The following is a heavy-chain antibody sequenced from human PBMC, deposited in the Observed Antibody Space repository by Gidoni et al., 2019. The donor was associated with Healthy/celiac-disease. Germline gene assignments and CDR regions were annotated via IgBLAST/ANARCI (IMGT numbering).Heavy chain of an antibody. V-gene: IGHV3-53*01. CDR3: ARALVVVPAATPKIHLGYYYYMDV. J-gene: IGHJ6*03. CDR2: IYSGGST. D-gene: IGHD2-2*01. Sequence: EVQLVASGGGLIQPGGSLRLPCAASVFTVSGNYISWVRQAPGKGLEWVSVIYSGGSTYYADSVKGRFTISRDNSKNTLYLQMNSLRAEDTAVYYCARALVVVPAATPKIHLGYYYYMDVWGKGTTVTVSS. CDR1: VFTVSGNY.